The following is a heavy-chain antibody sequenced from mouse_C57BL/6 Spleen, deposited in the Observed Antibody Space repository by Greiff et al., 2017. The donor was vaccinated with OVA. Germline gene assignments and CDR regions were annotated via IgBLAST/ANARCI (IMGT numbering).Heavy chain of an antibody. D-gene: IGHD1-1*01. CDR1: GYTFTSYW. Sequence: VQLQQPGAELVMPGASVKLSCKASGYTFTSYWMHWVKQRPGQGLEWIGEIDPSDSYTNYNQKFKGKSTLTVDKSSRTAYMQLSSLASEDAAVYYCARWYYGSSYADYWGQGTTLTVSS. CDR2: IDPSDSYT. CDR3: ARWYYGSSYADY. J-gene: IGHJ2*01. V-gene: IGHV1-69*01.